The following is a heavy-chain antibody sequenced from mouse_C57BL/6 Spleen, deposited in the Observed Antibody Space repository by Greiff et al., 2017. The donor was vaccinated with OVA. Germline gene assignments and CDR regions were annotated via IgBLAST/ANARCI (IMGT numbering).Heavy chain of an antibody. CDR2: IDPSDSYT. V-gene: IGHV1-50*01. Sequence: VQLQQPGAELVKPGASVKLSCKASGYTFTSYWMQWVKQRPGQGLAWIGEIDPSDSYTNYNQKFKGKATLTVDTSSSTAYMQLSSLTSEDAAVYYCARGQLRLQFAYWGQGTLVTVSA. CDR3: ARGQLRLQFAY. J-gene: IGHJ3*01. CDR1: GYTFTSYW. D-gene: IGHD3-2*02.